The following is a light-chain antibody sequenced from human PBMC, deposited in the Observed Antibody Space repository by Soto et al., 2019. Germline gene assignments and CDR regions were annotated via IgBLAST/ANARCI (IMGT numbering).Light chain of an antibody. V-gene: IGLV1-44*01. Sequence: QSVLTQPPSASGTPGQRVTISCSGSNSNIGSNPVNWYQQFPGTASILLIFSSNTRPSRVPDRFSGSKSGTSASLAISGLQSEDEADSYCASWDDSLNGVVSGGGTKATVL. J-gene: IGLJ3*02. CDR1: NSNIGSNP. CDR2: SSN. CDR3: ASWDDSLNGVV.